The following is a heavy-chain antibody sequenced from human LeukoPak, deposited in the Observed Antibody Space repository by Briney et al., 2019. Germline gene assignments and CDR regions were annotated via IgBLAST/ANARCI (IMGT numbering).Heavy chain of an antibody. Sequence: GGSLRLSCAASGFTFSSSWMAWVRQAPGKGLEWVANIKHDGSTKHSVDSVTGRFTISRDNAKNSLYLQMNSLRAEDTAVYYCARDTDGDLDHWGQGTLVTVSS. V-gene: IGHV3-7*01. CDR3: ARDTDGDLDH. CDR1: GFTFSSSW. CDR2: IKHDGSTK. D-gene: IGHD2-8*01. J-gene: IGHJ4*02.